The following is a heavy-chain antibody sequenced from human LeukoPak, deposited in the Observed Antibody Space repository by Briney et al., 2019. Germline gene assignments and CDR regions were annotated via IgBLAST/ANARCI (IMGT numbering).Heavy chain of an antibody. J-gene: IGHJ4*02. CDR2: IYYSGST. Sequence: SETLSLTCTVSGGSISSYYWSWIRQPPGKGLEWIGYIYYSGSTNYNPSLKSRVTISVDTSKKQFSLKLTSVTAADTAVYYCARDSRDYGYFDYWGQGTLVTVSS. CDR1: GGSISSYY. V-gene: IGHV4-59*12. CDR3: ARDSRDYGYFDY. D-gene: IGHD4-17*01.